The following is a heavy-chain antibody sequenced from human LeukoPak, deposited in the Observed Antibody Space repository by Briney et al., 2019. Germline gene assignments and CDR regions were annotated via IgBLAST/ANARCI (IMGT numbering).Heavy chain of an antibody. Sequence: SVKVSCKASGYTFTGYYMHWVRQAPGQGLEWMGIINPSGGSTSHAQKFQGRVTMTRDTSTSTVYMELSSLTSDDTAVYYCVRAYSGYDFGVFGIRGQGTMVTVSS. V-gene: IGHV1-46*01. J-gene: IGHJ3*02. D-gene: IGHD5-12*01. CDR1: GYTFTGYY. CDR2: INPSGGST. CDR3: VRAYSGYDFGVFGI.